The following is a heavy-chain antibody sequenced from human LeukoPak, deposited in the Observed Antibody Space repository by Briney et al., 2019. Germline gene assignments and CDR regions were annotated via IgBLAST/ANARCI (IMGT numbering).Heavy chain of an antibody. D-gene: IGHD6-6*01. CDR1: GGSFSGYY. J-gene: IGHJ4*02. Sequence: PSETLSLTCAVYGGSFSGYYWSWIRQPPGKWLEWIGEINHSGSTNYNPSLKSRVTISVDTSKNQFSLKLSSVTAADTAVYYCAYSSSRSNFDYWGQGTLVTVSS. CDR3: AYSSSRSNFDY. V-gene: IGHV4-34*01. CDR2: INHSGST.